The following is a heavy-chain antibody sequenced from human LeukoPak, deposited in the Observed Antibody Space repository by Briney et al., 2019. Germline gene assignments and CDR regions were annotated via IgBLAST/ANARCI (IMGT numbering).Heavy chain of an antibody. CDR3: AGGVPHSDILTGYYVLDY. Sequence: PSETLSLTCTVSGGSISSYYWSWIRQPPGKGLEWIGYIYYSGSTNYNPSLKSRVTISVDTSKNQFSLKLSSVTAADTAVYYCAGGVPHSDILTGYYVLDYWGQGTLVTVSS. CDR1: GGSISSYY. V-gene: IGHV4-59*01. D-gene: IGHD3-9*01. CDR2: IYYSGST. J-gene: IGHJ4*02.